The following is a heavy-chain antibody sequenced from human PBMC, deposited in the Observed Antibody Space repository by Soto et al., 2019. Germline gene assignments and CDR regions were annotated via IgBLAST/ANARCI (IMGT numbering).Heavy chain of an antibody. CDR2: IYYSGST. V-gene: IGHV4-59*01. CDR1: GGSIIRYY. CDR3: ERDLVPPPLLGWFDP. J-gene: IGHJ5*02. D-gene: IGHD2-2*01. Sequence: SEALSLTCTVSGGSIIRYYWSWIRQPPGKGLEWIGYIYYSGSTNYNPSLKSRVTISVDTSKNQFSLKLSSVTAADTAVYYCERDLVPPPLLGWFDPWGQGPLVTVS.